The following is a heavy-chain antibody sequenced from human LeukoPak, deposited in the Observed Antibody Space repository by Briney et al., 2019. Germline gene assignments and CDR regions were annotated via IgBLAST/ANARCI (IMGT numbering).Heavy chain of an antibody. CDR1: GFTFTTYA. V-gene: IGHV3-23*01. Sequence: GGSLRLSYAASGFTFTTYAMNWVRQAPRKGLEWVSVISCSGGSTYYAESVKGRYTISRDNSKNTLYLEVNSLRAEDTAVYYCATAFYFDSSGRYWYFDLWGRGTLVTVSS. CDR3: ATAFYFDSSGRYWYFDL. J-gene: IGHJ2*01. D-gene: IGHD3-22*01. CDR2: ISCSGGST.